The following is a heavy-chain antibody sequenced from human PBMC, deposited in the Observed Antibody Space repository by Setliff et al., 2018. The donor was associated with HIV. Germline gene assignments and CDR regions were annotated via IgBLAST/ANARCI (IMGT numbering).Heavy chain of an antibody. Sequence: GGSLRLSCAASGFTFSASWMTWVRQAPGKGLEWVANIKQDGSEKYYVDSVKGRFTISRDNAKNSLYLQMNSLRAEDTAVYYCASRGGLEYSSSRFYYYYYMDVWGKGTTVTVSS. CDR2: IKQDGSEK. J-gene: IGHJ6*03. CDR3: ASRGGLEYSSSRFYYYYYMDV. V-gene: IGHV3-7*03. CDR1: GFTFSASW. D-gene: IGHD6-6*01.